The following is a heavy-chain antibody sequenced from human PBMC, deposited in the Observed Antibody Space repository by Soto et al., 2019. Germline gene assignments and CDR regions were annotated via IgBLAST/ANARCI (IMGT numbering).Heavy chain of an antibody. CDR3: AREGSGDYVPLDY. J-gene: IGHJ4*02. D-gene: IGHD4-17*01. Sequence: QVQLVQSGAEVKKPGASVKVSCKASGYTFTSYGISWVRQAPGQGLEWMGWISAYNGNTNHAQKLQGRVTMTTDRSTSTGYMELRSLRSGDTAVYYCAREGSGDYVPLDYWGQGSLVTVS. V-gene: IGHV1-18*04. CDR2: ISAYNGNT. CDR1: GYTFTSYG.